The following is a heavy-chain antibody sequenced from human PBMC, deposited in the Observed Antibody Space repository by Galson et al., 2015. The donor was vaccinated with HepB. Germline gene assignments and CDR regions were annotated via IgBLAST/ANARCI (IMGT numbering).Heavy chain of an antibody. CDR1: GFTFSSYW. V-gene: IGHV3-7*03. CDR2: IKQDGSEK. D-gene: IGHD3-16*01. Sequence: SLRLSCAASGFTFSSYWMSWVRQAPGKGLEWVANIKQDGSEKYYVDSVKGRFTISRDNAKNSLYLQMNSLRAEDTAVYYRARELPGGESYYGMDVWGQGTTVTVSS. J-gene: IGHJ6*02. CDR3: ARELPGGESYYGMDV.